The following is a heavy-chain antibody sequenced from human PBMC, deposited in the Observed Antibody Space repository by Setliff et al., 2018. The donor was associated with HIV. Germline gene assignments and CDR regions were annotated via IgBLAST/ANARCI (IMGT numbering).Heavy chain of an antibody. CDR2: IYYSGST. CDR3: ARDQSDWFY. V-gene: IGHV4-38-2*02. CDR1: GYSISSGFY. J-gene: IGHJ4*02. D-gene: IGHD3-3*01. Sequence: PSETLSLTCAVSGYSISSGFYWGWIRQPPGKGLEWIGSIYYSGSTNYNPSLKSRLTMSVDTSKSQFSPKPNSVTAADTAVYYCARDQSDWFYWGQGTLVTVSS.